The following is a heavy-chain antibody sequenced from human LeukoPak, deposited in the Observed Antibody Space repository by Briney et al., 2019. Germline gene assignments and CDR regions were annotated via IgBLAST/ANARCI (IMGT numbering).Heavy chain of an antibody. V-gene: IGHV3-23*01. D-gene: IGHD4-11*01. Sequence: GASLRLSCAASGFTFSSYAMSWVRQVPGKGLEWVSAISGSGGSTYYADSVKGRFTISRDNSKNTLYLQMNSLRAEDTAVYYCAKDNSNYLSYYYGMDVWGQGTTVTVSS. J-gene: IGHJ6*02. CDR3: AKDNSNYLSYYYGMDV. CDR2: ISGSGGST. CDR1: GFTFSSYA.